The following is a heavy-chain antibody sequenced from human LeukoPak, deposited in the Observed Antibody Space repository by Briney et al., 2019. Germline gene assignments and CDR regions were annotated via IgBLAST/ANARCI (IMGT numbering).Heavy chain of an antibody. V-gene: IGHV3-30*02. Sequence: PGVSLRLSCAASGFTFSSYGMHWVRPAPGKGLEWVAFIRYDGSNKYYADSVKGRFTISRDNAKNSLYLQMNSLRAEDTAVYYCAREEGYSYGYPIDYWGQGTLVTVSS. CDR3: AREEGYSYGYPIDY. D-gene: IGHD5-18*01. CDR1: GFTFSSYG. CDR2: IRYDGSNK. J-gene: IGHJ4*02.